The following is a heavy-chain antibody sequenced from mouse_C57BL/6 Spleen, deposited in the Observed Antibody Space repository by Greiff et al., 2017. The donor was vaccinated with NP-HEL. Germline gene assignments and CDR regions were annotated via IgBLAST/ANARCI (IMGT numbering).Heavy chain of an antibody. D-gene: IGHD1-1*02. Sequence: QVHVKQPGAELVMPGASVKLSCKASGYTFTSYWMHWVKQRPGQGLEWIGEIDPSDSYTNYNQKFKGKSTLTVDKSSSTAYMQLSSLTSEDSAVYYCARRGSPYYYAMDYWGQGTSVTVSS. V-gene: IGHV1-69*01. J-gene: IGHJ4*01. CDR3: ARRGSPYYYAMDY. CDR1: GYTFTSYW. CDR2: IDPSDSYT.